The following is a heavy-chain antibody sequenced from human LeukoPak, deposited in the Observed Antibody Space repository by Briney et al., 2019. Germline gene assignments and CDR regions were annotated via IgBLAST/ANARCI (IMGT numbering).Heavy chain of an antibody. D-gene: IGHD1-1*01. CDR3: AKPVDGASVQRYFQH. CDR1: GFTFSRYA. J-gene: IGHJ1*01. V-gene: IGHV3-23*01. CDR2: ISGGGDNT. Sequence: GGSLRLSCAASGFTFSRYATSWVRQAPGKGLEWVSAISGGGDNTYYADSVRGRFTISRDNSKNTLFLQMNSLRAEDTAIYYCAKPVDGASVQRYFQHWGQGTLVTVSS.